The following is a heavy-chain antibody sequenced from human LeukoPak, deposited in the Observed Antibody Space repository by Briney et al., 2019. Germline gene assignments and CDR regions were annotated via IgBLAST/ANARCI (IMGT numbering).Heavy chain of an antibody. CDR1: GFIFSNAW. V-gene: IGHV3-9*01. D-gene: IGHD6-19*01. J-gene: IGHJ4*02. CDR2: ISWNSGSI. Sequence: PGGSLRLSCVGSGFIFSNAWMNWVRQAPGKGLEWVSGISWNSGSIGYADSVKGRFTISRDNDKNSLYVQMNSLRAEDTALYYCAKGSVAGTADLDYWGQGTLVTVSS. CDR3: AKGSVAGTADLDY.